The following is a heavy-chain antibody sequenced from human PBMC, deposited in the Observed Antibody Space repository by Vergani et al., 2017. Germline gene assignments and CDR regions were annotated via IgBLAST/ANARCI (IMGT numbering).Heavy chain of an antibody. V-gene: IGHV3-74*01. CDR3: AKNEYSGSPGAFDI. J-gene: IGHJ3*02. D-gene: IGHD1-26*01. CDR2: IDSVGSST. Sequence: EVQLVESGGGLVQPGGSLRLSCAASGFTFSSFWMHWVRQAPGKGLVWVSRIDSVGSSTSYADSVKGRFTISRDNAKKTLYLQMNSLRAEDTAVYYCAKNEYSGSPGAFDIWGQGTMVTVSS. CDR1: GFTFSSFW.